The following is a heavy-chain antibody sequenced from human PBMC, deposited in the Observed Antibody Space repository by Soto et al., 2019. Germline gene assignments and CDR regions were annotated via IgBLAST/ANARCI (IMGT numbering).Heavy chain of an antibody. V-gene: IGHV1-69*02. CDR1: GGTFSSYT. Sequence: SVKVSCKASGGTFSSYTISWVRQAPGQGLEWMGRIIPILGIANYAQKFQGRVTITRDTSASTAYMELSSLRSEDTAVYYCASTSDYGDYVGYFDYWGQGTLVTVSS. CDR2: IIPILGIA. J-gene: IGHJ4*02. CDR3: ASTSDYGDYVGYFDY. D-gene: IGHD4-17*01.